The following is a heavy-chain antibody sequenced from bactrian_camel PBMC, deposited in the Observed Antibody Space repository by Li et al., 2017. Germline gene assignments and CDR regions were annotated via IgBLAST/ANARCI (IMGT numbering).Heavy chain of an antibody. V-gene: IGHV3S42*01. Sequence: QLVESGGGLVQPGGSLRLSCAASGSTFSRYSMSWVRQAPGKGLEWVSGINWSGDRTRQAASVKGRFTISRDNAKNTLYLQMTSLKVEDTAMYYCAASRLGSTINWRYERRWGYWGQGTQVTVS. J-gene: IGHJ4*01. CDR1: GSTFSRYS. CDR3: AASRLGSTINWRYERRWGY. CDR2: INWSGDRT. D-gene: IGHD8*01.